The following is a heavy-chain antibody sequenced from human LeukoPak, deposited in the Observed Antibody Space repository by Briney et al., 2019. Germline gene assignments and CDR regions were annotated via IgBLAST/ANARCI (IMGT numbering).Heavy chain of an antibody. V-gene: IGHV1-69*04. CDR3: ASSTGYGGNSGTDYYYGMDV. J-gene: IGHJ6*02. CDR1: GGTFSSYA. D-gene: IGHD4-23*01. Sequence: SVKVSCKASGGTFSSYAISWVRQAPGQGLEWMGRIIPILGIASYAQKFQGRVTITADKSTSTAYMELSSLRSEDTAVYYCASSTGYGGNSGTDYYYGMDVWGQGTTVTVSS. CDR2: IIPILGIA.